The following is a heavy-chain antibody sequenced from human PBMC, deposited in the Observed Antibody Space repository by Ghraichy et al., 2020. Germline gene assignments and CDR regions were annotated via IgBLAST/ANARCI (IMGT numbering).Heavy chain of an antibody. D-gene: IGHD4-17*01. CDR1: GGSISSYY. J-gene: IGHJ4*02. CDR3: ARWYGDYEQFFDY. Sequence: SETLSLTCTVSGGSISSYYWSWIRQPPGKGLEWIGYIYYNGNTNYNPSLKSRVTISVDTSKNQFSLKLSSVTAADTAVYYCARWYGDYEQFFDYWGQGTLVTVSS. V-gene: IGHV4-59*01. CDR2: IYYNGNT.